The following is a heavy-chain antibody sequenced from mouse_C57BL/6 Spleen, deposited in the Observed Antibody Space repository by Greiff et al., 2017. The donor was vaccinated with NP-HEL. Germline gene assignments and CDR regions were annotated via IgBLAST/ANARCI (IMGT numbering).Heavy chain of an antibody. J-gene: IGHJ4*01. CDR1: GYTFTSYW. V-gene: IGHV1-61*01. D-gene: IGHD2-2*01. Sequence: QVQLQQPGAELVRPGSSVKLSCKASGYTFTSYWMDWVKRRPGQGLEWIGNIYPSDSETHYNQKFKDKATLTVDKSSSTAYMQLSSLTSEDSAVYYCARGGYPYYYAMDYWGQGTSVTVSS. CDR2: IYPSDSET. CDR3: ARGGYPYYYAMDY.